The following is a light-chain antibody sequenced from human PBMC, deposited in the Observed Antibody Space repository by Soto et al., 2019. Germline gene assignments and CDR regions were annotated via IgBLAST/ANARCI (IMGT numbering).Light chain of an antibody. CDR1: QSVASSY. CDR3: QQYRSSPRT. V-gene: IGKV3-20*01. Sequence: EIVLTQSPGTLSLFPGERATFSCRASQSVASSYLAWYQQKFGQAPRLLIYGASNRAAGIPDRFSGSGSGTEFTLTISRLAPEDSAVYFCQQYRSSPRTFGQGTKVEI. J-gene: IGKJ1*01. CDR2: GAS.